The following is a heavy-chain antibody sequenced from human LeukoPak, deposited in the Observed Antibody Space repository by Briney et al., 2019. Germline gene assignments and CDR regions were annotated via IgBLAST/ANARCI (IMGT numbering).Heavy chain of an antibody. V-gene: IGHV3-21*01. CDR3: ARGQVFGVVAFDY. CDR1: GFTFSSYS. J-gene: IGHJ4*02. D-gene: IGHD3-3*01. Sequence: GGSLRLSCAASGFTFSSYSMNWVRQAPGKGLEWVSSISSSSSYIYYADSVKGRFTISRDNAKNSLYLQMNSLRAEDTAVYYCARGQVFGVVAFDYWGQGTLVTVS. CDR2: ISSSSSYI.